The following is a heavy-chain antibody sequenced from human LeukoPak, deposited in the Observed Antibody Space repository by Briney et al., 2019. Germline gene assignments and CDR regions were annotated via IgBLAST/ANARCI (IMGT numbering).Heavy chain of an antibody. CDR3: ARAVRDRGVILPWFDP. CDR1: GDSISSYY. D-gene: IGHD3-10*01. J-gene: IGHJ5*02. V-gene: IGHV4-59*01. Sequence: SETLSLTCTVSGDSISSYYWSWIRQSPGNGLEWIGYIYYSGSTNYNPSLKSRVTISVDTSKNQFSLKLSSVIAADTAVYYCARAVRDRGVILPWFDPWGQGTLVTVSS. CDR2: IYYSGST.